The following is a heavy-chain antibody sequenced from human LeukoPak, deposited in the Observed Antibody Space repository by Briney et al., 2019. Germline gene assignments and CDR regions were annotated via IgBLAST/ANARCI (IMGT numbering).Heavy chain of an antibody. CDR1: GFSFSSYA. V-gene: IGHV3-23*01. J-gene: IGHJ4*02. CDR3: AKGGVYYDSSGYLDYFDY. D-gene: IGHD3-22*01. Sequence: GGSLRLSCAASGFSFSSYAMSWVRQAPGKGLEWVSAISGSGGSTYYADSVKGRFTISRDNSKNTLYLQMNSLRAEDTAVYYCAKGGVYYDSSGYLDYFDYWGQGTLVTVSS. CDR2: ISGSGGST.